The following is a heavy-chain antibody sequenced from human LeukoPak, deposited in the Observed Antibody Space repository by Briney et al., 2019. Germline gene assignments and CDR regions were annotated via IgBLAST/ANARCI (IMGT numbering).Heavy chain of an antibody. V-gene: IGHV3-7*04. CDR2: IKPDGSEK. CDR3: ARGASY. J-gene: IGHJ4*02. Sequence: GRSLRLSCAVSGFTFSTYWMNWVRQAPGKGPEWVANIKPDGSEKFYVDSVTGRFTVSRDNAKNLLYLQMNSLRAEDTALYYCARGASYWGQGTLVTVSS. CDR1: GFTFSTYW.